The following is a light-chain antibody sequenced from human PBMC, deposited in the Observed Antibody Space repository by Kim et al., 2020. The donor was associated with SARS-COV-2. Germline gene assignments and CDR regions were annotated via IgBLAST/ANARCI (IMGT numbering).Light chain of an antibody. CDR2: GAS. Sequence: EIVMTQSPATLSVSPGERATLSCRASQSVSSNLAWYQQKPGQAPRLLIYGASTRATGIPARFSGSGSGTEFTLTISSLQSEDFAVYYCQQYNSFKWTFGQGTKVDIK. CDR1: QSVSSN. J-gene: IGKJ1*01. V-gene: IGKV3-15*01. CDR3: QQYNSFKWT.